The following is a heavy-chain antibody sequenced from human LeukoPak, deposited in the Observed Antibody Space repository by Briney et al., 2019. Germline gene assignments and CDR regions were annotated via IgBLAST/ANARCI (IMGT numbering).Heavy chain of an antibody. J-gene: IGHJ4*02. CDR2: FSGSSTTI. CDR3: AKAGYSGGWSYFDS. V-gene: IGHV3-48*02. CDR1: GFTFSSYS. D-gene: IGHD6-19*01. Sequence: GGSLRLSCAASGFTFSSYSMNWVRQAPGKGLEWLSYFSGSSTTIHYADSVKGRFTISRDNARSSLYLQMNSLRDEDTAVYYCAKAGYSGGWSYFDSWGQGTLVTVSS.